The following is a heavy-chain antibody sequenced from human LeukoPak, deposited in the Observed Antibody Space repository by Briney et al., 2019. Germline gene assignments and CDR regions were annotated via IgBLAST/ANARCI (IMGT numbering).Heavy chain of an antibody. CDR3: ATKGPTLRFLAPDRVDMDV. V-gene: IGHV1-24*01. CDR1: GYTLTELS. D-gene: IGHD3-3*01. Sequence: ASVKVSCKVSGYTLTELSMHWVRQAPGKGLEWMGGFDPEDGETIYAQKFQGRVTMTEDTSTDTAYMELSSLRSEDTAVYYCATKGPTLRFLAPDRVDMDVWGKGTTVTVSS. CDR2: FDPEDGET. J-gene: IGHJ6*03.